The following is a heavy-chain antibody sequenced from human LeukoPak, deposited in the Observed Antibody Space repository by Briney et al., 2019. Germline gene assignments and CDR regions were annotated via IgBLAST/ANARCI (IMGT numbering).Heavy chain of an antibody. CDR1: GFSLSTSGVA. V-gene: IGHV2-5*02. J-gene: IGHJ4*02. D-gene: IGHD3-22*01. CDR3: AHRGGYYDSSGLKYYFDY. Sequence: ESGPTLVNPTQILTLTCTFSGFSLSTSGVAVGWIRQPAGKALEWLALIYWDEDKRYSPSLKGRLTITKDTSKNQVVLTMTNMDPVDTATYYCAHRGGYYDSSGLKYYFDYWGQGTLVTVSS. CDR2: IYWDEDK.